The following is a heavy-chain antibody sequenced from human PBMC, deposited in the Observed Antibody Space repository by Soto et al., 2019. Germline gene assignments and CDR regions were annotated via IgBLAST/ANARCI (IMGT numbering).Heavy chain of an antibody. CDR3: ARDSGLAVARGGGEFDY. CDR2: ISSDGSNE. V-gene: IGHV3-30-3*01. J-gene: IGHJ4*02. Sequence: QVQLVESGGGVVQPGRSLRLSCAASGFTFSSYAMHWVRQAPGKGLEWVAVISSDGSNEYYADSAKGRFTISRDNSKNTLYLQMSRLRPEDTAVYYCARDSGLAVARGGGEFDYWGQGTLVTVSS. CDR1: GFTFSSYA. D-gene: IGHD6-19*01.